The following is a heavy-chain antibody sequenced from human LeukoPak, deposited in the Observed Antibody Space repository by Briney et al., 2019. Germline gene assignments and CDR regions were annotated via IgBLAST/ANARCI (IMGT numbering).Heavy chain of an antibody. CDR3: ASYGDYGVYSYYYGMDV. CDR1: GGTFSSYA. D-gene: IGHD4-17*01. V-gene: IGHV1-69*13. J-gene: IGHJ6*02. CDR2: IIPTFGTA. Sequence: SVKVSCKASGGTFSSYAISWVRQAPGQGLEWMGGIIPTFGTANYAQKFQGRVTITADESTSTAYMELSSLRSEDTAVYYCASYGDYGVYSYYYGMDVWGQGTTVTVSS.